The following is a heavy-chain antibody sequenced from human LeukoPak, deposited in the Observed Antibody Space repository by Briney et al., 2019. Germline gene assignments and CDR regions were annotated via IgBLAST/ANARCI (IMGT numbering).Heavy chain of an antibody. V-gene: IGHV3-30*04. Sequence: GGSLRLSCAASGLNFSSYAVHWVRQAPGKGLEWVAVISYDGSNKYYADSVKGRFTISRDNSKNTLYLQMNSLRAEDTAVYYCARDSAYGMDVWGQGTTVTVSS. CDR3: ARDSAYGMDV. CDR2: ISYDGSNK. J-gene: IGHJ6*02. CDR1: GLNFSSYA.